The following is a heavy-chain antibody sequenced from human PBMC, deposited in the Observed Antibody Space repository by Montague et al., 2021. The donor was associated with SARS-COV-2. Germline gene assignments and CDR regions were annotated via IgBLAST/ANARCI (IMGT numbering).Heavy chain of an antibody. CDR2: IYYSGST. V-gene: IGHV4-39*07. Sequence: SETLSLTCTVSGGSISSSSYYWGRIRQPPGKGLEWIGSIYYSGSTYYXXXLKSRVTISVDTSKNQFSLKLSSVTAADTAVYYCARVGRQQLVRLSGMDVWGQGTTVTVSS. D-gene: IGHD6-13*01. CDR3: ARVGRQQLVRLSGMDV. J-gene: IGHJ6*02. CDR1: GGSISSSSYY.